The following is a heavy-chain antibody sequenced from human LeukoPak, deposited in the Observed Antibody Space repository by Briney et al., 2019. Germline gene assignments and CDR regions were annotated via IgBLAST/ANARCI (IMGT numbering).Heavy chain of an antibody. D-gene: IGHD2-21*02. Sequence: PSETLSLTCAVYGGSFSGYYWSWIRQPPGKGLEWIGEINHSGSTSYNPSLKSRVTISVDTSKNQFSLKLSSVTAADTAVYYCARSRRVTAYYFDYWGQGTLVTVSS. V-gene: IGHV4-34*01. CDR3: ARSRRVTAYYFDY. CDR1: GGSFSGYY. J-gene: IGHJ4*02. CDR2: INHSGST.